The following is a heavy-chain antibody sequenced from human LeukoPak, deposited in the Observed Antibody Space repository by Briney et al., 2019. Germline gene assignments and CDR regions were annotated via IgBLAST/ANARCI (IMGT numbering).Heavy chain of an antibody. CDR3: AGPYCSSTSCKVDY. CDR2: IYTSGST. D-gene: IGHD2-2*01. Sequence: SETLSLTCTVSGGSISSGSYYWSWIRQPAGKGLEWIGRIYTSGSTNYNPSLKSRVTISVDTSKNQFSLKLSSVTAADTAVYYCAGPYCSSTSCKVDYWGQGTLVTVSS. J-gene: IGHJ4*02. CDR1: GGSISSGSYY. V-gene: IGHV4-61*02.